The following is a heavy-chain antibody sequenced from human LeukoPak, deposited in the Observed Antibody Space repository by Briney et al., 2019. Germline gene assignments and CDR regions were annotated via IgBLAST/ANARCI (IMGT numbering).Heavy chain of an antibody. J-gene: IGHJ6*02. CDR3: ARGSCYASGSYLTSGMDV. CDR2: IYYNGNT. V-gene: IGHV4-59*08. CDR1: GGSIISYF. D-gene: IGHD3-10*01. Sequence: SETLSLTCTVSGGSIISYFCNWIRQPPGKGLEWIGYIYYNGNTNYNPSLKSRVTVSVYDDHISLKLRAVTAADTAGYYCARGSCYASGSYLTSGMDVWGQGTTVIVSS.